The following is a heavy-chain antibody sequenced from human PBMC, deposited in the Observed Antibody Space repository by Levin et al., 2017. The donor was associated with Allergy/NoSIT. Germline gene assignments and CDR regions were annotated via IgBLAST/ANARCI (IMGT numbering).Heavy chain of an antibody. J-gene: IGHJ4*02. CDR1: GYTFTGYY. CDR2: INPNSGGT. V-gene: IGHV1-2*02. CDR3: AREGGPLYSGYDYEFDY. Sequence: AASVKVSCKASGYTFTGYYMHWVRQAPGQGLEWMGWINPNSGGTNYAQKFQGRVTMTRDTSISTAYMELSRLRSDDTAVYYCAREGGPLYSGYDYEFDYWGQGTLVTVSS. D-gene: IGHD5-12*01.